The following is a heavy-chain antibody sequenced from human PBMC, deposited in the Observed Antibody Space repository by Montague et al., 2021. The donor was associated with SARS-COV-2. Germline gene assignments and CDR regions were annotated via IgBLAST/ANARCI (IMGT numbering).Heavy chain of an antibody. CDR2: IDWDDDK. CDR1: GFSLSTSGMC. V-gene: IGHV2-70*11. Sequence: PVLVTPTQTLTLTCTFSGFSLSTSGMCVSWIRQPPGKALEWLARIDWDDDKYYSTSLKTRLTISKDTSKNQVVLTMTNMDPVDTATYYCARETGTTVSLDYWGQGTLVTVSS. D-gene: IGHD1-7*01. J-gene: IGHJ4*02. CDR3: ARETGTTVSLDY.